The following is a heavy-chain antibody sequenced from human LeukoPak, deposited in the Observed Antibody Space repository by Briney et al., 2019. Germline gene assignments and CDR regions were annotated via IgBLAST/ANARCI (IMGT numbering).Heavy chain of an antibody. J-gene: IGHJ3*02. CDR3: ARDRELTSYDSAAFDI. V-gene: IGHV3-11*06. CDR2: ISSSSSYT. Sequence: GGSLRLSCAASGFTFRDYYTSWIRQAPGKGLEWVSYISSSSSYTNYADSVKGRFTISRDNAKNSLYLQMNSLRAEDTAVYYCARDRELTSYDSAAFDIWGHGTRVTVSS. CDR1: GFTFRDYY. D-gene: IGHD3-22*01.